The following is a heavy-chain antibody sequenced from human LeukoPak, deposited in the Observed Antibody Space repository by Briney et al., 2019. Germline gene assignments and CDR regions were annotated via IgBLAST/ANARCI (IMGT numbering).Heavy chain of an antibody. V-gene: IGHV3-30-3*01. J-gene: IGHJ3*02. D-gene: IGHD2-8*01. CDR2: TSFDGSIT. Sequence: GGSLRLSCAASGFTFSDYYMSWIRQTPGKGLEWVAVTSFDGSITFYADSVRGRFTISRDNSKDTVYLQINSLRPKDTAVYHCVRDHYWLEYCINGVCQDSFDIWGQGTMVTVSS. CDR3: VRDHYWLEYCINGVCQDSFDI. CDR1: GFTFSDYY.